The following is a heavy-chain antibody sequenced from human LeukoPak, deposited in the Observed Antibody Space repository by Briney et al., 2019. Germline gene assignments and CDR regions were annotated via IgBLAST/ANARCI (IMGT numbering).Heavy chain of an antibody. Sequence: GGSLRLSCGASGFTFSSYAMTWVRQAPGKGLEWVSSISAGGGNTYYADSVKGRFTVSRDNSKNTLHLLLNSLRAEDTATFYCAKANRAIVPNSFDYWGQGTLVTVSS. V-gene: IGHV3-23*01. D-gene: IGHD2-2*01. CDR1: GFTFSSYA. J-gene: IGHJ4*02. CDR2: ISAGGGNT. CDR3: AKANRAIVPNSFDY.